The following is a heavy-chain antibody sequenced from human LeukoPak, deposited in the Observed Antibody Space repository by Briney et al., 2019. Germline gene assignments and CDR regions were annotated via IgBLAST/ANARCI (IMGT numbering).Heavy chain of an antibody. CDR3: ATVRLLPQYSSSWNDAFDI. Sequence: ASVKVSCKVSGYTFTDYYMHWVQQAPGKGLEWMGLVDPEDGETIYAEKFQGRVTITADTSTDTAYMELSSLRSEDTAVYYCATVRLLPQYSSSWNDAFDIWGQGTMVTVSS. D-gene: IGHD6-13*01. J-gene: IGHJ3*02. V-gene: IGHV1-69-2*01. CDR1: GYTFTDYY. CDR2: VDPEDGET.